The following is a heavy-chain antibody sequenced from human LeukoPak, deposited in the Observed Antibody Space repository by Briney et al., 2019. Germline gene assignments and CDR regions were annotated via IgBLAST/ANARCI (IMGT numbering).Heavy chain of an antibody. V-gene: IGHV1-2*02. CDR1: GYTFTNFD. D-gene: IGHD1-7*01. CDR2: INPNSGGT. CDR3: ARDPYNWNWVWFDP. J-gene: IGHJ5*02. Sequence: ASVKVSCQASGYTFTNFDINWVRQAPGQGLEWMGWINPNSGGTNYAQKFQGRVTMTRDTSISTAYMELSRLRSDDTAVYHCARDPYNWNWVWFDPWGQGTLVTVSS.